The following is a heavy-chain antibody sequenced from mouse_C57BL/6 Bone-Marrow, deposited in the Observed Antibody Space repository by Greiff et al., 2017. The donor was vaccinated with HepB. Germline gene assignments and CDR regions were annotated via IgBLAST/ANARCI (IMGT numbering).Heavy chain of an antibody. V-gene: IGHV5-6*01. CDR1: GFTFSSYG. Sequence: DVHLVESGGDLVKPGGSLKLSCAASGFTFSSYGMSWVRQTPDKRLEWVATISSGGSYTYYPDSVKGRFTISRDNAKNTLYLQMSSLKSEDTAMYYCARQLGDWFAYWGQGTLVTVSA. D-gene: IGHD3-1*01. CDR2: ISSGGSYT. CDR3: ARQLGDWFAY. J-gene: IGHJ3*01.